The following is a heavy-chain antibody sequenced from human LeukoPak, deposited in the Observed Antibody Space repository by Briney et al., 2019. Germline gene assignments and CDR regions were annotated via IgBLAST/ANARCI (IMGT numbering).Heavy chain of an antibody. V-gene: IGHV1-8*01. CDR1: GYTFTNYD. CDR2: MNPNSGNT. Sequence: GASVKVSCKASGYTFTNYDINWVRLATGQGLEWMGWMNPNSGNTGYAQKFQGRVTMTRNTSVSTAYMDLSSLRSEDTAVYYCARGSSGDYSVSGSAWFDSWGQGTLVTVSS. CDR3: ARGSSGDYSVSGSAWFDS. J-gene: IGHJ5*01. D-gene: IGHD3-10*01.